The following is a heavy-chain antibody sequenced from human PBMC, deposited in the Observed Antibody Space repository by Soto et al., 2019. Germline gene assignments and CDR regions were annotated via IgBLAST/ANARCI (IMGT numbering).Heavy chain of an antibody. D-gene: IGHD1-1*01. Sequence: GGSLRLSCAASGFTFSSYGMHWVRQAPGKGLEWVAVISYDGSNKYYADSVKGRFTISRDNSKNTLYLQMNSLRAEDTAVYYCAKDGFRYQLDGSLFDYWGQGTLVTVSS. CDR3: AKDGFRYQLDGSLFDY. J-gene: IGHJ4*02. CDR2: ISYDGSNK. V-gene: IGHV3-30*18. CDR1: GFTFSSYG.